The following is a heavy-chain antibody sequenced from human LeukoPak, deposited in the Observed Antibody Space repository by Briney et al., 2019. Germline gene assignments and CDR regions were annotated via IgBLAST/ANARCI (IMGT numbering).Heavy chain of an antibody. CDR3: ASKWLGLNY. CDR1: GGSISSSNW. CDR2: IYHSGST. J-gene: IGHJ4*02. V-gene: IGHV4-4*02. Sequence: SGTLSLTCAVSGGSISSSNWWSWLREPPGKGLEWIGEIYHSGSTNYIPSLKSRVTISVDKSKNQFSLRLSSVTAADTAVYYCASKWLGLNYWGQGTLVTVSS. D-gene: IGHD6-19*01.